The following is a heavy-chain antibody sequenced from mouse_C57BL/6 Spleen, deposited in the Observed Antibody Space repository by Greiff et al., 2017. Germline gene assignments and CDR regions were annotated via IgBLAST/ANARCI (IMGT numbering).Heavy chain of an antibody. Sequence: VKLQESGAELARPGASVKLSCKASGYTFTSYGISWVKQRTGQGLEWIGEIYPRSGNTYYNEKFKGKATLTADKSSSTAYMELRSLTSEDSAVYFCARSGDYGSFYAMDYWGQGTSVTVSS. D-gene: IGHD1-1*01. CDR1: GYTFTSYG. V-gene: IGHV1-81*01. J-gene: IGHJ4*01. CDR3: ARSGDYGSFYAMDY. CDR2: IYPRSGNT.